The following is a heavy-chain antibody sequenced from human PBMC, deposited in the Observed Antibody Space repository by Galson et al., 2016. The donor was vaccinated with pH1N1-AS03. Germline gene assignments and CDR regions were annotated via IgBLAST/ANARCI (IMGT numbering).Heavy chain of an antibody. J-gene: IGHJ4*02. CDR2: ISVYNGNT. CDR3: ATLDYGYIIDY. V-gene: IGHV1-18*04. CDR1: GNTFTTYG. D-gene: IGHD4/OR15-4a*01. Sequence: SVKVSCKASGNTFTTYGLIWVRQAPGQGLEWMGWISVYNGNTNYGQKFQDRVTMTTDTSTSAAFMELRSLRSDDTAVYYCATLDYGYIIDYWGKGTLVTVSS.